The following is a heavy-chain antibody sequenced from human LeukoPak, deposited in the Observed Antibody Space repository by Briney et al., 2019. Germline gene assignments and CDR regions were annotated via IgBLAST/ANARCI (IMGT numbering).Heavy chain of an antibody. CDR1: GFTFSSYS. D-gene: IGHD4-17*01. CDR3: ARVLWNGDYPRFDY. V-gene: IGHV3-48*01. J-gene: IGHJ4*02. CDR2: ISSSASTT. Sequence: GGSLRLSCAASGFTFSSYSMNWVRQAPGKGLEWVSYISSSASTTYYADSVKGRFTISRDNSKDTLHLQMNSLRAEDTAVYYCARVLWNGDYPRFDYWGQGTLVTVSS.